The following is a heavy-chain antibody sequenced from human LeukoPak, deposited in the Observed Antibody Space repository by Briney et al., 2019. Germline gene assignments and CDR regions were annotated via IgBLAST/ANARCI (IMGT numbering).Heavy chain of an antibody. D-gene: IGHD3-22*01. J-gene: IGHJ4*02. V-gene: IGHV3-9*01. Sequence: GRSLRLSCAASGFTFDDNAMHWVRQAPGKGLEWVSGISWNSGSIGYADSVKGRFTISRDNAKNSLYLQMNSLRAEDTALYYCAKGDSSGLQYYFDYWGQGTLVTVSS. CDR3: AKGDSSGLQYYFDY. CDR1: GFTFDDNA. CDR2: ISWNSGSI.